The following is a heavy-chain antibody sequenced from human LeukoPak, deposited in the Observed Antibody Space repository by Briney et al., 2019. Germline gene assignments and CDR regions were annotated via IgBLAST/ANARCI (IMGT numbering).Heavy chain of an antibody. D-gene: IGHD3-22*01. J-gene: IGHJ6*02. CDR3: ARGGYYHDKDGMDV. CDR1: GFSFRSYS. Sequence: GGSLRLSCAASGFSFRSYSMNWVRQAPGKGLEWVSFISSSSTYIYYADSMKGRFTISRDNAKNSLFLQMNSLRAEDTAVYYCARGGYYHDKDGMDVWGQGTTVTVSS. V-gene: IGHV3-21*01. CDR2: ISSSSTYI.